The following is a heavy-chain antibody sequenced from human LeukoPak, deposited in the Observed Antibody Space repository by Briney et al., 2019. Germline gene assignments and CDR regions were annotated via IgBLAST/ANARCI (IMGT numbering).Heavy chain of an antibody. D-gene: IGHD2-2*01. Sequence: GGSLRLSCAASRFTFSSYSMNWVRQAPGKGLEWVSSISSSSSYIYYADSVKGRFTISRDKAKNSLYLQMNSLRAEDTAVYYCARDGEPYCSSTSCYSPFDYWGQGTLVTVSS. CDR3: ARDGEPYCSSTSCYSPFDY. CDR1: RFTFSSYS. J-gene: IGHJ4*02. CDR2: ISSSSSYI. V-gene: IGHV3-21*01.